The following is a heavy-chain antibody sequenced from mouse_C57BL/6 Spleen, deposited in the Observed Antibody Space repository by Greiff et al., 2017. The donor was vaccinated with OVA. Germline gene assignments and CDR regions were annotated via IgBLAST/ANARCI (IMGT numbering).Heavy chain of an antibody. CDR1: GYTFTSYW. CDR2: IDPSDSET. J-gene: IGHJ2*01. Sequence: QVQLQQPGAELVRPGSSVKLSCKASGYTFTSYWMHWVKQRPIQGLEWIGNIDPSDSETHYNQKFKDKATLTVDKTSSTAYMQLSSLTSEDSAVYYCARSPYGSSLFDYWGQGTTLTVSS. D-gene: IGHD1-1*01. V-gene: IGHV1-52*01. CDR3: ARSPYGSSLFDY.